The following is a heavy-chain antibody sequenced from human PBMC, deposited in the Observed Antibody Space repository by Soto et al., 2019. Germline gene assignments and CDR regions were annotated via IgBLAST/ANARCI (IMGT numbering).Heavy chain of an antibody. Sequence: SETLSLTCTVSGGSINSGVYYWSWIRQHPGKGLEWIGYIYYSGSTYYNPSLKSRVTISVDTSKNQFSLNLSSVTAADTAVYYCARAVNLYHYYYYYYMDVWGKGTTVTVSS. V-gene: IGHV4-31*03. CDR1: GGSINSGVYY. D-gene: IGHD2-2*02. CDR3: ARAVNLYHYYYYYYMDV. J-gene: IGHJ6*03. CDR2: IYYSGST.